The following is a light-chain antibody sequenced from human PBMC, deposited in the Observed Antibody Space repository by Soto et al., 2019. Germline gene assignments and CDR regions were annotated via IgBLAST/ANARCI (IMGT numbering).Light chain of an antibody. J-gene: IGKJ1*01. CDR3: QQYGSMWT. V-gene: IGKV3-15*01. CDR1: QSVRSTY. Sequence: EIVMTQSPVTLSVSPGERATLSCRASQSVRSTYLAWYQQRPGQAPRLLIFGVSNRAAGIPARFSGSGSGTEFTLTISSLQSEDFAVYYCQQYGSMWTFGQGTKVDI. CDR2: GVS.